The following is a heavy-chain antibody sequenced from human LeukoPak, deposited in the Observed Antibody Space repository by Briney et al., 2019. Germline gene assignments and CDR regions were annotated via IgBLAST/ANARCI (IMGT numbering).Heavy chain of an antibody. D-gene: IGHD3-22*01. J-gene: IGHJ3*02. CDR2: INHSGST. V-gene: IGHV4-34*01. CDR3: ARDSYYYDSSGYFNDAFDM. CDR1: GGSFSGYY. Sequence: PSETLSLTCAVYGGSFSGYYWTWIRQPPGKGLEWIGEINHSGSTNYNPSLKSRVTISVDTSKNQFSLKLSSVTAADTAVYCCARDSYYYDSSGYFNDAFDMWGQGTMVTVSS.